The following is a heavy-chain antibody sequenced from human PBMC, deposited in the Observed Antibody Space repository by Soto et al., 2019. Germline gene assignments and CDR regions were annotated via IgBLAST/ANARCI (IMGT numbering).Heavy chain of an antibody. D-gene: IGHD6-19*01. J-gene: IGHJ4*02. CDR1: GASIRSNY. CDR2: IYYSGST. V-gene: IGHV4-59*08. CDR3: ARAGGEQWLEYFDY. Sequence: SETLSLTCTVSGASIRSNYWSWIRQPPGKGLEWIGYIYYSGSTNFNPSLKSRVTISVDTSKNQFSLNLSSVTAADTAVYYCARAGGEQWLEYFDYWGQGTLVTVSS.